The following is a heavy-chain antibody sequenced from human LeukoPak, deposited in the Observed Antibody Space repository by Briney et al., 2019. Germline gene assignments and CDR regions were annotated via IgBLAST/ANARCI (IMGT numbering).Heavy chain of an antibody. Sequence: SVKVSCKASGGTFSSYAISWVRQAPGQGLEWMGRIIPILGIANYAQKFQGRVTITADKSTSTAYMELSSLRSEDTAVYYCARDKSSSWYIPDAFDIWGQGTMVTVSS. CDR1: GGTFSSYA. D-gene: IGHD6-13*01. CDR3: ARDKSSSWYIPDAFDI. J-gene: IGHJ3*02. V-gene: IGHV1-69*04. CDR2: IIPILGIA.